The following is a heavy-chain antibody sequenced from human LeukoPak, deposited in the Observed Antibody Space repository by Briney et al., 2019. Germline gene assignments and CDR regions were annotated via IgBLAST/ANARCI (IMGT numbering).Heavy chain of an antibody. V-gene: IGHV4-39*01. J-gene: IGHJ4*02. Sequence: PSETLSLTCTVSGGSISSSSYYWGWIRQPRGKGLEWIGSIYYSGSTYYNPSLKSRVTISVDTSKNQFSLKLSSVTAADTAVYYCARQGGSNDCVWESYGYYFDYWGQGTLVTVSS. D-gene: IGHD3-16*01. CDR3: ARQGGSNDCVWESYGYYFDY. CDR2: IYYSGST. CDR1: GGSISSSSYY.